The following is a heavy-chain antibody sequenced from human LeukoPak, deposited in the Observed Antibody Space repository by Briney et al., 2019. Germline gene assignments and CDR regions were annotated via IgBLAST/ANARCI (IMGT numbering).Heavy chain of an antibody. V-gene: IGHV1-2*02. CDR2: INPNSGGT. Sequence: GASVKVSCQASGYTFTGYYMHWVRQAPGQGLEWMGWINPNSGGTNYAQKFQGRVTMTRDTSISTAYMELSRLRSDDTAVYYCARAQSLSYYGMDVWGQGTTVTVSS. CDR3: ARAQSLSYYGMDV. CDR1: GYTFTGYY. J-gene: IGHJ6*02.